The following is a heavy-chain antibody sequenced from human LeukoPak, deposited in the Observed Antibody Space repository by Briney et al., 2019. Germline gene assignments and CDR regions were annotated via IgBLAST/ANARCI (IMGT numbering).Heavy chain of an antibody. V-gene: IGHV3-7*01. CDR2: IRQDGGEK. CDR1: GFTFSGFW. Sequence: PGGSLRLSCAASGFTFSGFWMSWVRQAPGKGLEWVANIRQDGGEKFYADSVRGRFTISRDNAENSLHLQMNSLRAEDTAVYYCARSGLSDKRSWALDDWGQGTLVTVSS. J-gene: IGHJ4*02. D-gene: IGHD1-26*01. CDR3: ARSGLSDKRSWALDD.